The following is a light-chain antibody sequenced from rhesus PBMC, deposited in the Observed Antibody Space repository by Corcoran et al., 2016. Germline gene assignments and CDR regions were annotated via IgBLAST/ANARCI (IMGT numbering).Light chain of an antibody. CDR2: VAS. V-gene: IGKV1-36*02. J-gene: IGKJ2*01. CDR3: LQGYSTPYS. Sequence: DIQMTQSTSSRSASVGDRVTITCRASQGISDYLSWYKQKQGKAPKRLIYVASSLESGVPSRFSGSGYGTEFTLTISSLQPEDFASYYCLQGYSTPYSFGQGTKVEIK. CDR1: QGISDY.